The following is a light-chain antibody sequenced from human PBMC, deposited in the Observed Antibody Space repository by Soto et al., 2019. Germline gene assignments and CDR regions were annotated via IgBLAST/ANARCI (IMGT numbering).Light chain of an antibody. J-gene: IGLJ3*02. CDR2: EAT. CDR3: CAYAGSGTVV. CDR1: SSDIGSYNL. Sequence: VLTQPASVSGSPEQSITISCTGTSSDIGSYNLVSWYQQHPGKAPKVMIYEATKRPSGVSNRFSGSKSGNTASLTISGLQAEDEADYYCCAYAGSGTVVFGGGTKLTVL. V-gene: IGLV2-23*01.